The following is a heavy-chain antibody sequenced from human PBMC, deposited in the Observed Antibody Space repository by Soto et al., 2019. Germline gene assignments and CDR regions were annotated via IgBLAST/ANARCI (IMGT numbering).Heavy chain of an antibody. CDR1: GFTFSSYA. CDR2: ISGSGGST. V-gene: IGHV3-23*01. D-gene: IGHD6-13*01. J-gene: IGHJ6*03. CDR3: AKFSEAESAAGTFYYYYYYMDV. Sequence: GGSLRLSCAASGFTFSSYAMSWVRQAPGKGLEWVSAISGSGGSTYYADSVKGRFTISRDNSKNTLYLQMNSLRAEDTAVYYCAKFSEAESAAGTFYYYYYYMDVWGKGTTVTVSS.